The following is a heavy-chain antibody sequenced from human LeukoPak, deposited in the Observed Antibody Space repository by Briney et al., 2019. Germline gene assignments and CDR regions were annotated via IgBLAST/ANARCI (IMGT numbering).Heavy chain of an antibody. Sequence: ASVKVSCKASGYTFTGYGISWVRQAPGQGLEWMGWISAYNGNTNYAQKLQGRVTMTTDTSTSTAYMELSSLRSEDTAVYYCARGLDRLPDFTPFDYWGQGTLVTVSS. D-gene: IGHD2-2*03. CDR1: GYTFTGYG. CDR2: ISAYNGNT. V-gene: IGHV1-18*01. CDR3: ARGLDRLPDFTPFDY. J-gene: IGHJ4*02.